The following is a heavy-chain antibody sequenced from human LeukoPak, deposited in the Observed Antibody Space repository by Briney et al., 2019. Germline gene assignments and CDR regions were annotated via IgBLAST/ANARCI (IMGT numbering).Heavy chain of an antibody. Sequence: GGSLRLSCAASGFTFSSYAMSWVRQAPGKGLEWVSAISGSGGSTYYADSVKGRFTISRDNSKNTLYLQMNSLRAEDTAVYYCASPGSRSYDFWSGYYNSLYWGQGTLVTVSS. CDR3: ASPGSRSYDFWSGYYNSLY. J-gene: IGHJ4*02. CDR2: ISGSGGST. V-gene: IGHV3-23*01. CDR1: GFTFSSYA. D-gene: IGHD3-3*01.